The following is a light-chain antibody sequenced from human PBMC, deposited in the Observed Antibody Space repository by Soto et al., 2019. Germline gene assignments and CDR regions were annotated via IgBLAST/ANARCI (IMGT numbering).Light chain of an antibody. V-gene: IGLV2-14*01. J-gene: IGLJ1*01. Sequence: QSALTQPASVSGSPGQSITISCTGTSSDVGGYNYVSWYQQYPGKAPKLMIYEVSNRPSGVSNRFSGSKSGNTASLTISGLQAEDEADYYCSSYAGSSNVFGTGTQLTVL. CDR2: EVS. CDR3: SSYAGSSNV. CDR1: SSDVGGYNY.